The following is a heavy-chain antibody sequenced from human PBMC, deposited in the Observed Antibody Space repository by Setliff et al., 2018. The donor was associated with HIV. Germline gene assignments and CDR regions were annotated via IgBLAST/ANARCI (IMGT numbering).Heavy chain of an antibody. CDR2: INRFGIT. V-gene: IGHV4-34*01. CDR1: SGSFTGYY. D-gene: IGHD2-15*01. CDR3: ARGGYCNSDNCDRGRNFDY. Sequence: SETLSLTCAVYSGSFTGYYWTWIRQPPGKGLEWIGEINRFGITNYNPSLKSRLTLSVDTSKNQFSLNVNSVTAADTTVYYCARGGYCNSDNCDRGRNFDYWSQGMLVTVSS. J-gene: IGHJ4*02.